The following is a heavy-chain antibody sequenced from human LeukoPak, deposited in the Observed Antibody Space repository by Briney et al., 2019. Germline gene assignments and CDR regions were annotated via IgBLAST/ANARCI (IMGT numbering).Heavy chain of an antibody. CDR2: ISGSGGST. V-gene: IGHV3-23*01. Sequence: GGSLRLSCAASGFTFSDYYMNWVRQAPGKGLEWVSAISGSGGSTYYADSVKGRFTISRDNSKNTLYLQMNSLRAEDTAVYYCAKATAWVVPAATFDYWGQGTLVTVSS. D-gene: IGHD2-2*01. CDR1: GFTFSDYY. J-gene: IGHJ4*02. CDR3: AKATAWVVPAATFDY.